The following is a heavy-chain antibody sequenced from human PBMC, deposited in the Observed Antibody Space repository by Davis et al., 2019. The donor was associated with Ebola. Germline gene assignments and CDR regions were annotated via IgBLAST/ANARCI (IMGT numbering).Heavy chain of an antibody. D-gene: IGHD3-9*01. V-gene: IGHV4-34*01. CDR2: INHSGST. Sequence: SETLSLTCTVSGGSISSYYWSWIRQPPGKGLEWIGEINHSGSTNYNPSLKSRVTISVDTSKNQFSLKLSSVTAADTAVYYCARGPFDDILTGYYWNFDYWGQGTLVTVSS. J-gene: IGHJ4*02. CDR3: ARGPFDDILTGYYWNFDY. CDR1: GGSISSYY.